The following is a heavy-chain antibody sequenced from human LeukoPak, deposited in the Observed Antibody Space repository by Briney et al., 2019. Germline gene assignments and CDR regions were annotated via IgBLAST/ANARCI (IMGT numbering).Heavy chain of an antibody. CDR2: IYHSGST. D-gene: IGHD3-10*01. Sequence: SETLSLTCTVSGGSISSGGYYWSWIRQPPGKGLEWIGYIYHSGSTYYNPSLKSRVTISVDRSKNQFSLKLSSVTAADTAVYYCARVLGGSGSYAFDIWGQGTMVTVSS. J-gene: IGHJ3*02. V-gene: IGHV4-30-2*01. CDR3: ARVLGGSGSYAFDI. CDR1: GGSISSGGYY.